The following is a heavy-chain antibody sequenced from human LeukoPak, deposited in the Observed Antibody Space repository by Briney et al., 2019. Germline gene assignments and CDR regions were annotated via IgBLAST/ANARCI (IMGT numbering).Heavy chain of an antibody. J-gene: IGHJ4*02. D-gene: IGHD5-12*01. CDR2: IYSSGTT. V-gene: IGHV4-4*07. Sequence: SETLSLTCTVSGGSISSYYWNWIRQPAGKGLEWIGHIYSSGTTHYSPCLKSRVSISVDKSKNHFSLKLSSVTAADTAVYYCARESAYDWSLDYWGQGTLVTVSS. CDR3: ARESAYDWSLDY. CDR1: GGSISSYY.